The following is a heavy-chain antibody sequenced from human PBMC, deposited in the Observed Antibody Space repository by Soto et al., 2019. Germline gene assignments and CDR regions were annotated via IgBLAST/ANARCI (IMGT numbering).Heavy chain of an antibody. D-gene: IGHD3-22*01. Sequence: EVHLVESGGGLVQPGGSLRLSCTGSGFTFSDNYIDWVRQAPGKGLEWVGRFRDKAQGYSTIYAASVKGRFTTSRDESKSSVYLQMNSLKTEDTAIYYCVRTTYFSDCSVYTRFFDYWGQGTLVTVSS. V-gene: IGHV3-72*01. CDR2: FRDKAQGYST. CDR3: VRTTYFSDCSVYTRFFDY. CDR1: GFTFSDNY. J-gene: IGHJ4*02.